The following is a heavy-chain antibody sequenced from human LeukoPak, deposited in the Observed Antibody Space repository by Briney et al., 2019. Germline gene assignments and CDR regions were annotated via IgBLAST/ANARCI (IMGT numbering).Heavy chain of an antibody. Sequence: GGSLRLSCAASGFTFSDYNMRWIRQAPGKGLEWVSSISRSGSTKYYADSVKGRFTISRDNAKNSLFLQMNSLRAEDTAVYYCARAAYSGYEPHFDYWGQGTLVTVSS. V-gene: IGHV3-11*01. CDR1: GFTFSDYN. CDR2: ISRSGSTK. CDR3: ARAAYSGYEPHFDY. D-gene: IGHD5-12*01. J-gene: IGHJ4*02.